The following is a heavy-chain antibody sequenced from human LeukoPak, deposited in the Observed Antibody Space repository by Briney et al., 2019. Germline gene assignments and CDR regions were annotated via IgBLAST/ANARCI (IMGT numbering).Heavy chain of an antibody. D-gene: IGHD6-13*01. Sequence: SETLSLTCTVSGGSITSSSYYWGWIRQPPGKGLEWIGSIHYSGSTYYNPTLKSRGSISVETSKNQFSLKLTSVTAADTAVYYCARQRRAVAGTPDWFDPWGQGTLVTVSS. CDR2: IHYSGST. V-gene: IGHV4-39*01. CDR1: GGSITSSSYY. J-gene: IGHJ5*02. CDR3: ARQRRAVAGTPDWFDP.